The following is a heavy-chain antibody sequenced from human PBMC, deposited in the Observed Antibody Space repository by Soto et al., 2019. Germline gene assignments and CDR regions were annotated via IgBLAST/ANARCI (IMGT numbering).Heavy chain of an antibody. Sequence: SETLSLTCTVSGGSISSYYWSWIRQPPGKGLEWIGYIYYSGSTNYNPSLKSRVTISVDTSKNQFSLKLSPVTAADTAVYYCAREYYYDSSGYLDYFDYWGQGTLVTVSS. CDR1: GGSISSYY. CDR2: IYYSGST. CDR3: AREYYYDSSGYLDYFDY. D-gene: IGHD3-22*01. J-gene: IGHJ4*02. V-gene: IGHV4-59*01.